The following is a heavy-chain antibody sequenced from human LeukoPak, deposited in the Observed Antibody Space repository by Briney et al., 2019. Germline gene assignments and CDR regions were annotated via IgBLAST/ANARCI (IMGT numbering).Heavy chain of an antibody. Sequence: SVKVSCKASGGTFSSYAISLVRQAPGQGLEWMGGIIPIFGTANYAQKFQGRVTITADESTSTAYMELSSLRSEDTAVYYCARDKTTVVTGAFDIWGQGTMVTVSS. CDR1: GGTFSSYA. J-gene: IGHJ3*02. CDR2: IIPIFGTA. V-gene: IGHV1-69*01. D-gene: IGHD4-23*01. CDR3: ARDKTTVVTGAFDI.